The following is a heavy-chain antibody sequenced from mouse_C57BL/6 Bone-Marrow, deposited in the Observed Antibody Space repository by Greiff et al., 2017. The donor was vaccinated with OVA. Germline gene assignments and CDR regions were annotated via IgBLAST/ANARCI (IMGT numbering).Heavy chain of an antibody. CDR1: GYTFTSYW. D-gene: IGHD1-1*01. J-gene: IGHJ2*01. CDR2: IYPGNSDT. Sequence: EVQLQQSGTVLARPGASVKMSCKTSGYTFTSYWMHWVKQRPGQGLEWIGAIYPGNSDTSYNQKFKGKAKLTAVTSASTAYMELSSLTNEDSAVYYCTRDYYGSSYDYFDYWGQGTTLTVSS. CDR3: TRDYYGSSYDYFDY. V-gene: IGHV1-5*01.